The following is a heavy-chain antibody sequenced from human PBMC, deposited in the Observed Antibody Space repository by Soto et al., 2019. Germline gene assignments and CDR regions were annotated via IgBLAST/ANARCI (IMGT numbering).Heavy chain of an antibody. CDR2: IYSGGST. D-gene: IGHD2-21*01. CDR3: AKDEAYYYFDY. V-gene: IGHV3-53*01. CDR1: GLPVSSNY. Sequence: GGSLILSCPASGLPVSSNYMSWVLQAPGKGLEWGSIIYSGGSTYYADSVKGRFTISRDNYKNTLYLQMNSLRAEDTAVYYCAKDEAYYYFDYWGQGTLVTVSS. J-gene: IGHJ4*02.